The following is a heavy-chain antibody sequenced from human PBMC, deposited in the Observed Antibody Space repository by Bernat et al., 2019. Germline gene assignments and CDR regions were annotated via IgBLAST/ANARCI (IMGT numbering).Heavy chain of an antibody. CDR2: INPVNGDT. CDR1: GYIFITYL. Sequence: QVQLVQSGAEVKKAGASVKVSCRASGYIFITYLMHWVRQAPGQRLEWMGSINPVNGDTNYTEKFQGKVTITRDTTASTAYLDLNSLESEDTAVYYCARALSGQPYWLDSWGQGTLVTVSS. V-gene: IGHV1-3*01. J-gene: IGHJ5*01. CDR3: ARALSGQPYWLDS. D-gene: IGHD6-25*01.